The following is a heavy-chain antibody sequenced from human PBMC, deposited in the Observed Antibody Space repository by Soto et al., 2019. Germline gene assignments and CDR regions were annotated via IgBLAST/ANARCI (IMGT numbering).Heavy chain of an antibody. CDR1: GGSISSYY. J-gene: IGHJ4*02. V-gene: IGHV4-59*08. Sequence: SETLSLTCTVSGGSISSYYWSWIRQPPGKGLEWIGYIYYSGSTNYNPSLKSRVTISVDTSKNQFSLKLSSVTAADTAVYYCARTNSHSRYFDYWGQGTLVTVSS. CDR2: IYYSGST. CDR3: ARTNSHSRYFDY. D-gene: IGHD2-15*01.